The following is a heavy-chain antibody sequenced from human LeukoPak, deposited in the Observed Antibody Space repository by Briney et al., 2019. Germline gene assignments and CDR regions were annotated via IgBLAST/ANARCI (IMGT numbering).Heavy chain of an antibody. Sequence: GGSLRLSCAASGFTFSSYGMHWVRQGSGKGLEWVTFIQDDGSNKYYANSVKGRFTISRDNSKNTLYLQMNSLRAEDTAVYYCAKEIVVVPAATFDPWGQGTLVTVSS. V-gene: IGHV3-30*02. D-gene: IGHD2-2*01. CDR2: IQDDGSNK. CDR3: AKEIVVVPAATFDP. CDR1: GFTFSSYG. J-gene: IGHJ5*02.